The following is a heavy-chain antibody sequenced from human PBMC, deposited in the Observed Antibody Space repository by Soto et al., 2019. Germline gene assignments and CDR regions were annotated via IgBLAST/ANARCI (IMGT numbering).Heavy chain of an antibody. Sequence: PSETLSLTCAVYGGSFSGYYWSWIRQPPGKGLEWIGEINHSGSTNYNPSLKSRVTISVDTSKNQFSLKLSSVTAADTAVYYCARGRRFVAAAGNWFDPWGQGTLVTVSS. V-gene: IGHV4-34*01. CDR2: INHSGST. CDR3: ARGRRFVAAAGNWFDP. J-gene: IGHJ5*02. CDR1: GGSFSGYY. D-gene: IGHD6-13*01.